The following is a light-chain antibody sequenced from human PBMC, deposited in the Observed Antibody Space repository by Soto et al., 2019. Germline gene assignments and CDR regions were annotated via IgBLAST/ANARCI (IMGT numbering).Light chain of an antibody. CDR1: SSDVGGYNY. V-gene: IGLV2-14*01. J-gene: IGLJ2*01. CDR2: DVS. Sequence: QSVLTQPASVSGSPGQSITISCTGTSSDVGGYNYVSWYQQHPGKAPKLMIYDVSNRPSGVSNRFSGSKSGNTASLTISGLQAEYEADYYCSSYTSSSTVVVGGGTTVTVL. CDR3: SSYTSSSTVV.